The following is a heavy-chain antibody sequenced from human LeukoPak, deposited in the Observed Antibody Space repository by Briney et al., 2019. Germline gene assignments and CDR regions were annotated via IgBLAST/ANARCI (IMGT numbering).Heavy chain of an antibody. D-gene: IGHD2-2*03. V-gene: IGHV3-30*02. CDR1: GFTFSTYA. CDR3: AKARGDVDIFDY. Sequence: PGGSPRLSCAASGFTFSTYAMTWVRQAPGKGLEWVAYIRYDESNKNYADSVKGRFTISRDNSKKMLYLQMNSLRAEDTALYYCAKARGDVDIFDYWGQGTLVTVSS. CDR2: IRYDESNK. J-gene: IGHJ4*02.